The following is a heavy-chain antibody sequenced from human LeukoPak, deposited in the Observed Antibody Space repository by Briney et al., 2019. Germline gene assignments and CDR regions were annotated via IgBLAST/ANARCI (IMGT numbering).Heavy chain of an antibody. CDR2: ISSSSGYI. Sequence: PGGSLRLSCAASGFTFSSYSMNWVRQAPGKGLEWVSSISSSSGYIYYADSVKGRFTISRDNAKNSLYLQMNSLRAEDTAVYYCARDGGYYDSSGYSVVAFDIWGQGTMVTVSS. J-gene: IGHJ3*02. V-gene: IGHV3-21*01. CDR3: ARDGGYYDSSGYSVVAFDI. D-gene: IGHD3-22*01. CDR1: GFTFSSYS.